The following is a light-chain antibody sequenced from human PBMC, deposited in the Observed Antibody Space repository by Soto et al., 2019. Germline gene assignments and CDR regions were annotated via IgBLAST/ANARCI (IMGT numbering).Light chain of an antibody. V-gene: IGLV2-14*01. CDR1: SSDVGGYDS. CDR3: SSYTTFRTPHVA. J-gene: IGLJ2*01. CDR2: GVT. Sequence: QSALTQPASVSGSPGQSITISCTGPSSDVGGYDSVSWYQKQPDKAPKLIIYGVTNRPSGVSSRFSGSKSGNTASLTISGLRTDDEADYYCSSYTTFRTPHVAFGGGTKLTVL.